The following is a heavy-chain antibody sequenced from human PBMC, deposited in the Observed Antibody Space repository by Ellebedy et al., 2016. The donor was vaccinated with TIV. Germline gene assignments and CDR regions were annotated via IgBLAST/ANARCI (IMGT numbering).Heavy chain of an antibody. J-gene: IGHJ4*02. Sequence: GGSLRLXXAGSGFTFSSFVFHWVRQAPGKGLEWVAAISYDGDRKYYADSVKGRFTVSRDNSQNTLYLQLNSLGVEDTAVYYCAGDVSKTYYFGYWGQGTLVTVSS. CDR3: AGDVSKTYYFGY. V-gene: IGHV3-30-3*01. CDR1: GFTFSSFV. CDR2: ISYDGDRK.